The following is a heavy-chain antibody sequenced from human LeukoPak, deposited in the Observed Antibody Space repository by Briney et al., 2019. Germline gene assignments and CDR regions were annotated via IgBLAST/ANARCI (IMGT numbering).Heavy chain of an antibody. V-gene: IGHV1-69*01. Sequence: SVKVSCKASGGTFSSYAISWVRQAPGQGLEWMGGIIPIFGTANYAQKFQGRVTITANESTSTAYMELSSLRSEDTAVYYCARPTTNYYYYGMDVWGQGTTVTVSS. CDR2: IIPIFGTA. CDR1: GGTFSSYA. CDR3: ARPTTNYYYYGMDV. J-gene: IGHJ6*02. D-gene: IGHD1-26*01.